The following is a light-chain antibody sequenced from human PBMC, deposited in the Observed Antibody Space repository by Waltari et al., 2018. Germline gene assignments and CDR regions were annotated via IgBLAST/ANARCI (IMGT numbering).Light chain of an antibody. J-gene: IGLJ2*01. V-gene: IGLV3-1*01. CDR3: KAWDSSAVV. CDR2: RDK. Sequence: SYELTQPPSLSVSPGQTASITCSGDKLGNKFASWYRQKPGQSPVVVIYRDKKRPSGIPERISGTNSRKTATMTIGETKGMDEADYYCKAWDSSAVVFGGGTKLTVL. CDR1: KLGNKF.